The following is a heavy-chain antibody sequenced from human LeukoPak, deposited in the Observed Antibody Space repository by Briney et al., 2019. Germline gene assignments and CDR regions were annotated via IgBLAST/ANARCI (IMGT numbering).Heavy chain of an antibody. CDR1: GFSFETYT. D-gene: IGHD5-12*01. CDR2: ISSTRSDI. J-gene: IGHJ4*02. Sequence: PGGSLRLSCVAAGFSFETYTMNWVRQAPGKVLEWVSFISSTRSDINYGDSLRDRFTISRDNATNSLFLQMDRLRVEATAVSYCAKALFSGYDNYLDSWGQGTLVTVSS. CDR3: AKALFSGYDNYLDS. V-gene: IGHV3-21*04.